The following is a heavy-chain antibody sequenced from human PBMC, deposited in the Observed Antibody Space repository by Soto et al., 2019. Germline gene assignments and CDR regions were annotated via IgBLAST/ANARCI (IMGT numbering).Heavy chain of an antibody. CDR2: IYHSGST. D-gene: IGHD4-17*01. CDR1: GGSISRSNNY. CDR3: AREVLDDYGDPYYFDY. J-gene: IGHJ4*02. Sequence: SETLSLTCTVSGGSISRSNNYWGWIRQPPGKGLEWIGSIYHSGSTYYNPSLKSRVTISVDTSKNQFSLKLSSVAAADTAVYYCAREVLDDYGDPYYFDYWGQGTLVTVSS. V-gene: IGHV4-39*07.